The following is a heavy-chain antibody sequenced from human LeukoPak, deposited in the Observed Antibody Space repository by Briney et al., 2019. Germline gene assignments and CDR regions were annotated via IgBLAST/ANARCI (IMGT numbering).Heavy chain of an antibody. V-gene: IGHV4-4*07. CDR3: ARRYCSSTSCYGTYYFDY. D-gene: IGHD2-2*01. J-gene: IGHJ4*02. CDR1: GGSISSYY. Sequence: SETLSLTCIVSGGSISSYYWSWIRQPAGKGLEWIGRIYTSGSTNYNPSLKSRVTMSVDTSKNQFSLKLSSVTAADTAVYYCARRYCSSTSCYGTYYFDYWGQGTLVTVSS. CDR2: IYTSGST.